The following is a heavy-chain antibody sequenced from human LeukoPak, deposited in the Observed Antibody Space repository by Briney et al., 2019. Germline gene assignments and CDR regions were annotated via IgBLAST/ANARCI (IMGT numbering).Heavy chain of an antibody. Sequence: MTSETLSLTCAVYGGSFSGYYWSWIRQPPGKGLEWIGEINHSGSTNYSPSLKSRVTISVDTSKNQFSLKLSSVTAADTAVYYCARSEYSYGADAFDIWGQGTMVTVSS. CDR1: GGSFSGYY. CDR2: INHSGST. J-gene: IGHJ3*02. CDR3: ARSEYSYGADAFDI. D-gene: IGHD5-18*01. V-gene: IGHV4-34*01.